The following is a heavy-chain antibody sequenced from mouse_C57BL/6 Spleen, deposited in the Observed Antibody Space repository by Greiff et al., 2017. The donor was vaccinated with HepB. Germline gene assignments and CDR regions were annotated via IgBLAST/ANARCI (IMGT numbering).Heavy chain of an antibody. CDR2: IRSKSNNYAT. Sequence: VQLVESGGGLVQPKGSLKLSCAASGFSFNTYAMNWVRQAPGKGLEWVARIRSKSNNYATYYADSVKDRFTISRDDSESMLYLQMNNLKTEDTAMYYGGRHDDYDGDWYFDVWGTGTTVTVSS. D-gene: IGHD2-4*01. CDR3: GRHDDYDGDWYFDV. CDR1: GFSFNTYA. V-gene: IGHV10-1*01. J-gene: IGHJ1*03.